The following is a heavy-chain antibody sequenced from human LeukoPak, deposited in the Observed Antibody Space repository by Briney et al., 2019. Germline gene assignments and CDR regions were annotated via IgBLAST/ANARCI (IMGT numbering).Heavy chain of an antibody. D-gene: IGHD3-3*01. J-gene: IGHJ4*02. CDR2: INHSGST. CDR1: GGSFSGYY. CDR3: ARGIWSGYYVY. V-gene: IGHV4-34*01. Sequence: SETLSLTCAVYGGSFSGYYWSWIRQPPGKGLEWTGEINHSGSTNYNPSLKSRVTISVDTSKNQFSLKLSSVTAADTAVYYCARGIWSGYYVYWGQGTLVTVSS.